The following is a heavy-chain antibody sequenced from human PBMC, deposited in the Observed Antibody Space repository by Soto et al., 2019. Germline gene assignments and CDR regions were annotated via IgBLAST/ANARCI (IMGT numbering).Heavy chain of an antibody. Sequence: SETLSLTCAVYGGSFSGYYWIWIRQPPGKGLEWIGEINHSGSTNYNPSLKSRVTISVDTSKNQFSLKLSSVTAADTAVYYCARGPMDYGSGSYYNILAGANWFDPWGQGTLVTVSS. CDR3: ARGPMDYGSGSYYNILAGANWFDP. D-gene: IGHD3-10*01. CDR2: INHSGST. J-gene: IGHJ5*02. V-gene: IGHV4-34*01. CDR1: GGSFSGYY.